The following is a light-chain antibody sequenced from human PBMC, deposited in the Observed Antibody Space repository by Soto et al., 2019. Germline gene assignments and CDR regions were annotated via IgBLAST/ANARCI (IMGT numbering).Light chain of an antibody. CDR1: QTISSW. CDR3: QQYITFPYT. V-gene: IGKV1-5*01. CDR2: DAS. J-gene: IGKJ2*01. Sequence: DIQMTQSPSTLSASVGDRVTITCRASQTISSWLAWYHQKPGKAPDLLIYDASSLQDGVTSSFSGRGSGTEFTLTISSLQPDDFATYFCQQYITFPYTFGQGTKLEIK.